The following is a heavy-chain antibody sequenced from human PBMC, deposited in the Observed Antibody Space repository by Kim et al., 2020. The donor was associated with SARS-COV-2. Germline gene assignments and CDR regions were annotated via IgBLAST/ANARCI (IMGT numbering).Heavy chain of an antibody. J-gene: IGHJ5*02. V-gene: IGHV4-39*01. CDR1: GGSISSSSYY. CDR2: IYYSGST. Sequence: SETLSLTCTVSGGSISSSSYYWGWIRQPPGKGLEWIGSIYYSGSTYYNPSLKSRVTISVDTSKNQFSLKLSSVTAADTAVYYCARHGGLPYSSSSYNWFDPWGQGTLVTVSS. CDR3: ARHGGLPYSSSSYNWFDP. D-gene: IGHD6-13*01.